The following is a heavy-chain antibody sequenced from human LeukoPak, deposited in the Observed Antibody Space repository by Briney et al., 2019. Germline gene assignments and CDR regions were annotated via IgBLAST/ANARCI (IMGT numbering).Heavy chain of an antibody. CDR2: IYSNGHT. Sequence: SETLSLTCTVSGGSISSGGYYWSWIRQHPGKGLEWIGYIYSNGHTYHNPSLKSRVTMSVDRSKNQFSLKLTSVTAADTAVYYCANCGGQFDYWGQGTQVIVSS. V-gene: IGHV4-31*03. CDR3: ANCGGQFDY. J-gene: IGHJ4*02. CDR1: GGSISSGGYY. D-gene: IGHD4-23*01.